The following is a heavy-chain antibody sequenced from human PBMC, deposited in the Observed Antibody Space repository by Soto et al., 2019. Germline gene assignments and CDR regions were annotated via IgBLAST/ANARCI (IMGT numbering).Heavy chain of an antibody. V-gene: IGHV4-59*01. CDR2: IYYSGST. CDR3: ARAPLGATNYYYGVDV. Sequence: TLSLTCTVSGGSISSYYWSWIRQPPGKGLEWIGYIYYSGSTNYNPSLKSRVTISVDTSKNQFSLKLSSVTAADTAVYYCARAPLGATNYYYGVDVWGQGTTVTVSS. J-gene: IGHJ6*02. D-gene: IGHD1-26*01. CDR1: GGSISSYY.